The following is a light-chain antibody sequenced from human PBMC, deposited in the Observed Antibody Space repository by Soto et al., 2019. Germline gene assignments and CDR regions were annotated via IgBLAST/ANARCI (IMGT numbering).Light chain of an antibody. CDR1: QTVSSSN. V-gene: IGKV3-20*01. CDR3: HQYGSSPRT. Sequence: EIVLTQSPGTLSLSPGERATLSCRASQTVSSSNLAWYPQKPGQAPKVLIYGASSRATGIPDRFSGSGSGTDFTLTISRLEPEDFAVYYCHQYGSSPRTFGQGTKVDIK. CDR2: GAS. J-gene: IGKJ1*01.